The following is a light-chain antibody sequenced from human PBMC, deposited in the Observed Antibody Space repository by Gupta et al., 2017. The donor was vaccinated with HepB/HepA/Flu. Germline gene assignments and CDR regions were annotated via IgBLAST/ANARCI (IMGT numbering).Light chain of an antibody. CDR2: WAS. Sequence: DIVMTQSPDSLAVSLGERATINCKSSQSVLYSSNNKNYVAWYQQKPGQPPKLLIYWASTRESWVPDRFSGSGSGTDFTLTISSLQAEDVAVYYCQQYYSTPLTFGQGTKVEIK. CDR3: QQYYSTPLT. V-gene: IGKV4-1*01. J-gene: IGKJ1*01. CDR1: QSVLYSSNNKNY.